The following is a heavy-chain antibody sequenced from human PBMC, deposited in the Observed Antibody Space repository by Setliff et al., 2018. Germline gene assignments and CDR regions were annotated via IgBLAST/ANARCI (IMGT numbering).Heavy chain of an antibody. CDR1: GYTFTSYG. D-gene: IGHD1-26*01. CDR3: AGGPQKDAFDI. CDR2: ISAYNGNT. V-gene: IGHV1-18*01. Sequence: ASVKVSCKASGYTFTSYGISWVRQAPGQGLEWMGWISAYNGNTNYAQKFQGRVTITADESTSTAYMELRSLRSDDTAVYYCAGGPQKDAFDIWGQGTMVTVSS. J-gene: IGHJ3*02.